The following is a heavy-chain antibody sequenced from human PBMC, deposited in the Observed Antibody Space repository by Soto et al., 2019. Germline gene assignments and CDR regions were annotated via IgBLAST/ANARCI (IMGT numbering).Heavy chain of an antibody. CDR3: ARDTYYYDSSDHFSADAFDI. V-gene: IGHV3-74*01. Sequence: EVQLVESGGGLVQPGGSLRLSCAASGFTSSSYWIHWVRQAPGKGLVWVSRISNDGSSTNYADSVKGRITISRDNDKNTVYMQMNSMRAEDTAVYYCARDTYYYDSSDHFSADAFDIWGQGTMVTVSS. CDR2: ISNDGSST. D-gene: IGHD3-22*01. CDR1: GFTSSSYW. J-gene: IGHJ3*02.